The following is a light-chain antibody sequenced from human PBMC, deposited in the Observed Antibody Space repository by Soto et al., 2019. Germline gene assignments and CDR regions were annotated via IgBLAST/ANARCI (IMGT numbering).Light chain of an antibody. CDR1: SSDVGSYDF. J-gene: IGLJ1*01. CDR2: EVS. V-gene: IGLV2-14*01. CDR3: SSYSSSTVRYV. Sequence: QSVLTQPASVSGSPGQSITMSCTGTSSDVGSYDFVSWYQQHPGKAPKLLIYEVSNRPSGVSARFSGSKSDNTASLTISGLQAADEADYFCSSYSSSTVRYVFGSGTKPTVL.